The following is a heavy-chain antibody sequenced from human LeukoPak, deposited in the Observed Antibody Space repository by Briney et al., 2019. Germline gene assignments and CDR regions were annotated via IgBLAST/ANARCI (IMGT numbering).Heavy chain of an antibody. D-gene: IGHD6-13*01. CDR3: TTELTLPYGGAAEIGY. Sequence: GGSLRLSCAASGFTFSNAWMSWVRQAPGKGLEWVGRIKSKTDGGTTDYAAPVKGRFTISRDDSKNTLYLQMNSLKTEDTAVYYCTTELTLPYGGAAEIGYWGQGTLVTVSS. CDR1: GFTFSNAW. J-gene: IGHJ4*02. CDR2: IKSKTDGGTT. V-gene: IGHV3-15*01.